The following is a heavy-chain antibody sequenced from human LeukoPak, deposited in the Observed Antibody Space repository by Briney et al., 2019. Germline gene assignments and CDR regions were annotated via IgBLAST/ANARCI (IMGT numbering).Heavy chain of an antibody. CDR1: GFTFRTYS. CDR2: ISSSSSHI. D-gene: IGHD3-10*01. V-gene: IGHV3-21*01. J-gene: IGHJ4*02. Sequence: GGSLRLSCAASGFTFRTYSMNWVRQAPGKGLEWVSSISSSSSHIFYADSVKGRFTISRDNAKNSLYLQMNSLRAEDTAVYYCARRREHGSGSDWLWGQGTLVTVSS. CDR3: ARRREHGSGSDWL.